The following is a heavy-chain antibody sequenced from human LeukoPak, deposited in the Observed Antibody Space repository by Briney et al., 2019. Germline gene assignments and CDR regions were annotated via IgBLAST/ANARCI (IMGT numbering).Heavy chain of an antibody. D-gene: IGHD6-6*01. CDR3: AKSQAGIEYSSSSGAFDI. CDR2: ISWNSGSI. J-gene: IGHJ3*02. CDR1: GFTFDDYA. V-gene: IGHV3-9*03. Sequence: QPGRSLRLSCAASGFTFDDYAMHWVRQAPGKGLEWVSGISWNSGSIGYADSVKGRFTISRDNAKNSLYLQMNSLRAEDMALYYCAKSQAGIEYSSSSGAFDIWGQGTMVTVSS.